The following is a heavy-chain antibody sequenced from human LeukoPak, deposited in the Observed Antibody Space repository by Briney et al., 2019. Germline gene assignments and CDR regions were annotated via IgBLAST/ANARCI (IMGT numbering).Heavy chain of an antibody. CDR1: GYTFTGYY. D-gene: IGHD7-27*01. J-gene: IGHJ4*02. CDR2: INPNSGGT. Sequence: ASVKVSCKASGYTFTGYYMHWVRQAPGQGLEWMGRINPNSGGTNYAQKFQGRATMTRDTSISTAYMELSRLRSDDTAVYYCAREAGDPYYFDYWGQGTLVTVSS. V-gene: IGHV1-2*06. CDR3: AREAGDPYYFDY.